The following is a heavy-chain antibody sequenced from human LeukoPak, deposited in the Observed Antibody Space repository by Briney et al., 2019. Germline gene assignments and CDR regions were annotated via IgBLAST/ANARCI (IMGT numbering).Heavy chain of an antibody. CDR2: IYYSGST. D-gene: IGHD3-10*01. CDR3: ATLSSYGSGSRY. Sequence: TSETLSLTCTVSGGSISSGDYYWSWIRQPPGKGLEWIGYIYYSGSTYYNPSLKSRVTISVDTSKSQFSLKLSSVTAADTAVYYCATLSSYGSGSRYWGQGTLVTVSS. J-gene: IGHJ4*02. CDR1: GGSISSGDYY. V-gene: IGHV4-30-4*01.